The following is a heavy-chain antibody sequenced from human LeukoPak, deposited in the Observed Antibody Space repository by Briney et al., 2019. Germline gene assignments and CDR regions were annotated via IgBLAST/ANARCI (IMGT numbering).Heavy chain of an antibody. CDR2: IYYSGST. J-gene: IGHJ4*02. CDR3: ASLRKIYYDSSGYDY. D-gene: IGHD3-22*01. CDR1: GGSISSSSYY. V-gene: IGHV4-39*01. Sequence: SETLSLTCTVSGGSISSSSYYWGWIRQPPGKGLEWIGSIYYSGSTYYNPSLKSRVTISVDTSENQFSLKLSSVTAADTAVYYCASLRKIYYDSSGYDYWGQGTLVTVSS.